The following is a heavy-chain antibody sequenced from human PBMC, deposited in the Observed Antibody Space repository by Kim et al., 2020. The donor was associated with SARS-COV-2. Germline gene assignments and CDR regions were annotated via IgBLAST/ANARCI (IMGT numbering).Heavy chain of an antibody. D-gene: IGHD2-15*01. CDR1: GFTFSNYA. V-gene: IGHV3-23*01. CDR3: AKGRTGAIVAADF. Sequence: GGSLRLSCAASGFTFSNYAMNWVRQAPGKGLEWVSGIGIGSGTYYADSVKGRFTISRDNSKNTVYLQMNSLRADDTALFYCAKGRTGAIVAADFWGQGALVTVSS. J-gene: IGHJ4*02. CDR2: IGIGSGT.